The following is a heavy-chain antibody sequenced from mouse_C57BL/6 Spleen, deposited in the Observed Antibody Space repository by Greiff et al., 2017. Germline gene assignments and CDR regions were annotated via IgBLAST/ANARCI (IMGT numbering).Heavy chain of an antibody. J-gene: IGHJ2*01. CDR2: IDPETGGT. CDR3: TRWSIYFDY. V-gene: IGHV1-15*01. CDR1: GYTFTDYE. D-gene: IGHD2-10*02. Sequence: VQLQQSGAELVRPGASVTLSCKASGYTFTDYEMHWVKQTPVHGLEWIGAIDPETGGTAYNQKFKGKAILTAVKSSSTAYMELRSLTSEDSAVYYCTRWSIYFDYWGQGTTLTVSS.